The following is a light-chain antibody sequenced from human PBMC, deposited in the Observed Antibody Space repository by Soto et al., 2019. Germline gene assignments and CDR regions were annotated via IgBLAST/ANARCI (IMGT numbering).Light chain of an antibody. CDR3: ATWDDSLNGYV. CDR2: SNN. CDR1: SSNIGSKA. V-gene: IGLV1-44*01. J-gene: IGLJ1*01. Sequence: QSVLTQPPSASGTPGQRVTISCSGSSSNIGSKAVNWYQQLPGTAPKLLIYSNNHRPSGVPDRFSCSQSGTSASLAISGLESEDEADYYCATWDDSLNGYVFGAGTKLTVL.